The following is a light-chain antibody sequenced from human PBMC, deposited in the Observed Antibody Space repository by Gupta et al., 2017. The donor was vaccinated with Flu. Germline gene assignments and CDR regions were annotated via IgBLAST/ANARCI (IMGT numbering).Light chain of an antibody. V-gene: IGLV5-45*01. J-gene: IGLJ3*02. CDR3: MNWHSNAGV. CDR2: YISDTDK. CDR1: SGFGVGSYM. Sequence: CTLPSGFGVGSYMILWYQQKQGSPPQYLLGYISDTDKQKGSGVPSRFSGSKALSANAVILVSSGLQSEDEADYYCMNWHSNAGVFGGGTKLTVL.